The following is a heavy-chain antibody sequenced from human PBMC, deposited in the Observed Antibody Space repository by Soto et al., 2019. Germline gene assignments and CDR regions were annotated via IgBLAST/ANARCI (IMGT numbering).Heavy chain of an antibody. D-gene: IGHD3-10*01. V-gene: IGHV3-11*01. Sequence: GGSLRLSCAAPGFTFSDYYMSWIRQAPGKGQEWVSYISSSGSTIYYADSVKGRFTISRDNAKNSLHLQMNSLRVEDTAVYYCARDIYGSGSYAYYYYYMDVWGKGTTVTVSS. CDR2: ISSSGSTI. CDR1: GFTFSDYY. CDR3: ARDIYGSGSYAYYYYYMDV. J-gene: IGHJ6*03.